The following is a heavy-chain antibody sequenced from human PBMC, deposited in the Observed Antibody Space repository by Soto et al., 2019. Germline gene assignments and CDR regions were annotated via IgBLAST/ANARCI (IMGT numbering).Heavy chain of an antibody. CDR1: GYTFTSYD. Sequence: QVQLVQSGAEVKKPGASVKVSCKASGYTFTSYDINWVRQATGQGLEWMGWMNPNSGNTGYAQKFQGRVTMTRNTSISTAYMELSSLRSEDTGVYYCARVDYYDSSGYYYRYFDLWGRGTLVTVSS. V-gene: IGHV1-8*01. D-gene: IGHD3-22*01. J-gene: IGHJ2*01. CDR2: MNPNSGNT. CDR3: ARVDYYDSSGYYYRYFDL.